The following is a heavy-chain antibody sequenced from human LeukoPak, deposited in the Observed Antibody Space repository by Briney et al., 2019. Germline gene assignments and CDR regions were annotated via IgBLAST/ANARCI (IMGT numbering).Heavy chain of an antibody. CDR3: ARPKYHLLSPGEGGAFDI. D-gene: IGHD2-2*01. CDR1: GGSISSSSYY. J-gene: IGHJ3*02. V-gene: IGHV4-39*01. Sequence: SETLSLTCTVSGGSISSSSYYWGWIRQPPGKGLEWIGSIYYSGSTYYNPSLKSRVTISVERAKNEFSLKLSSVTAADTAVYYCARPKYHLLSPGEGGAFDIWGQGTMVTVSS. CDR2: IYYSGST.